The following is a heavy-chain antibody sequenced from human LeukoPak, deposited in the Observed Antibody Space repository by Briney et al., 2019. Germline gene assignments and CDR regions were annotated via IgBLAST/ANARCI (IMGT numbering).Heavy chain of an antibody. CDR2: MYYSGST. CDR1: GVSISAYY. D-gene: IGHD3-3*01. Sequence: SETLSLTCSVSGVSISAYYWGWIRQPPGKGLEWIGSMYYSGSTYYNPSLKSRVTVSVDTSKNQFSLKLNSVTAADTAVYYCARWFWRGLGRNGMDVWGQGTTVTVSS. CDR3: ARWFWRGLGRNGMDV. J-gene: IGHJ6*02. V-gene: IGHV4-39*01.